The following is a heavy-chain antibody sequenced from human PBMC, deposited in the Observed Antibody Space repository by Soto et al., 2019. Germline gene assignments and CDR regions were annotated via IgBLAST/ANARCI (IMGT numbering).Heavy chain of an antibody. CDR2: ISAYNGNT. V-gene: IGHV1-18*01. CDR1: GYTFTSYG. Sequence: ASVKVSCKASGYTFTSYGISWVRQAPGQGLEWMGWISAYNGNTNYAQKLQGRVTMTTDTSTSTAYMELRSLRSDDTAVYYCARDREGIAARQHYYYGIAVWGQGTTVTVSS. CDR3: ARDREGIAARQHYYYGIAV. J-gene: IGHJ6*02. D-gene: IGHD6-6*01.